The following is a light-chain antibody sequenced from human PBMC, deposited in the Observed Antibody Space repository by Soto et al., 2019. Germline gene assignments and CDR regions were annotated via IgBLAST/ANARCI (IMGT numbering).Light chain of an antibody. CDR3: QQYGRRPRT. V-gene: IGKV3-20*01. Sequence: ESVLTQSPGTLSLSPGERATLSCRASQSVSSSYLAGYQQKPGQAPRLLIYGASSRATGIPDRFSGSGSGTDFTLIISSMEPEEFAVYYCQQYGRRPRTFGHGTSVDIK. CDR2: GAS. J-gene: IGKJ1*01. CDR1: QSVSSSY.